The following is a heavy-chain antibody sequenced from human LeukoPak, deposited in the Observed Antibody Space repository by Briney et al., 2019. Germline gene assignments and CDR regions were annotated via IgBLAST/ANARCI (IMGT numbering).Heavy chain of an antibody. CDR1: GFTFSSYA. Sequence: GGSLRLSCAASGFTFSSYAMSWVRQAPGKGLEWVSVISGSGGSTYYADSVKGRFTISRDNSKNTLYLQMNSLRAEDTAVYYCAKDGGGYDFWSGYYKDYWGQGTLVTVSS. CDR3: AKDGGGYDFWSGYYKDY. CDR2: ISGSGGST. V-gene: IGHV3-23*01. D-gene: IGHD3-3*01. J-gene: IGHJ4*02.